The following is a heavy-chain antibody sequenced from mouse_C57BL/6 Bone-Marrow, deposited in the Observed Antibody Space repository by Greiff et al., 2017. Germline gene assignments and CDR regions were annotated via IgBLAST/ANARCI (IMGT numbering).Heavy chain of an antibody. CDR2: IDPSDSYT. Sequence: VQLQQPGAELVKPGASVKLSCKASGYTFTSYWLQWVQQRPGQGLEWIGEIDPSDSYTNYNQKFKGKATLTVDTASSTAFMQRSSLTYEDSAVYYCASWYYAGPYYFGYWGQGGTLTVSS. CDR1: GYTFTSYW. CDR3: ASWYYAGPYYFGY. J-gene: IGHJ2*01. V-gene: IGHV1-50*01. D-gene: IGHD1-1*01.